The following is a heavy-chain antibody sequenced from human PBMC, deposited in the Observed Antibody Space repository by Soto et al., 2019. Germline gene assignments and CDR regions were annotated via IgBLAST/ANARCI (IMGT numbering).Heavy chain of an antibody. V-gene: IGHV1-69*13. CDR1: GGTFSSYA. D-gene: IGHD5-12*01. J-gene: IGHJ4*02. CDR2: IIPIFGTA. Sequence: SVKVSCKASGGTFSSYAISWVRQAPGQGLEWMGGIIPIFGTANYAQKFQARVTITADESTSTAYMELSSLRSEDTAVYYCARDRVEMATTDYFDYWGQGTLVTVSS. CDR3: ARDRVEMATTDYFDY.